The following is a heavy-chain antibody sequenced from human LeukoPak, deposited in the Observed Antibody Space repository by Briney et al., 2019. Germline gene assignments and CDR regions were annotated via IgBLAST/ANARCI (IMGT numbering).Heavy chain of an antibody. V-gene: IGHV3-23*01. CDR3: ARDHRGSLGIGFSASDNWFDP. CDR1: GFTFSSYA. J-gene: IGHJ5*02. Sequence: PGGSLRLSCEASGFTFSSYAMSWVRQAPGKGLEWVSAISSSGGSTYYADSVKGRLTISRDNSKNTLYLQMNSLRAGDTAVYYCARDHRGSLGIGFSASDNWFDPWGQGTLVTVSS. D-gene: IGHD1-26*01. CDR2: ISSSGGST.